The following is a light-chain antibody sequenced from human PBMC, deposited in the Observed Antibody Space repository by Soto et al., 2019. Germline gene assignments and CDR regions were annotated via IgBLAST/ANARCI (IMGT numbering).Light chain of an antibody. CDR1: QGISSH. J-gene: IGKJ4*01. CDR2: TAS. V-gene: IGKV1-8*01. Sequence: AIRMTQSPSSFSASTGDRVTITCRASQGISSHLAWYQVKPGKAPRLVIYTASYLESGVPSRFSASGSGTDFTLPFSSVQAEDFTVYYCQQYLSYPLTFGGGNKVEIK. CDR3: QQYLSYPLT.